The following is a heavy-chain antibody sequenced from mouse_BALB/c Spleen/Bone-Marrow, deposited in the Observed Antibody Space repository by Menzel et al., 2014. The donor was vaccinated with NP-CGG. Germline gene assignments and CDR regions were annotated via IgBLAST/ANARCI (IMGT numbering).Heavy chain of an antibody. CDR1: GYAFSSSW. V-gene: IGHV1-82*01. CDR2: IYPGDGDT. CDR3: ARTGPFDY. Sequence: QVQLQQPGPELVKPGASVKISCKASGYAFSSSWMNWVKQRPGQGLEWIGRIYPGDGDTNYNGKFKGKATLTADKSSSTAYMQLSSLTSVDSAVYFCARTGPFDYWGQGTTLTVSS. D-gene: IGHD4-1*01. J-gene: IGHJ2*01.